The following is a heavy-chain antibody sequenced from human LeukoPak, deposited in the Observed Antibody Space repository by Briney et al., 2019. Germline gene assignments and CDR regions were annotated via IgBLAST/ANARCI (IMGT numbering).Heavy chain of an antibody. D-gene: IGHD4/OR15-4a*01. CDR2: IGGRGVGT. CDR3: AKDANYLRSGSFFIPFHY. V-gene: IGHV3-23*01. J-gene: IGHJ4*02. Sequence: PGGSLRLSCAASGFTFRRTAMSWVRQAPGKGLQWVATIGGRGVGTYYAASVKGRFNISRDNSKNTLYLQMNSLRTEDTAIYYCAKDANYLRSGSFFIPFHYWGQGTLVTVHS. CDR1: GFTFRRTA.